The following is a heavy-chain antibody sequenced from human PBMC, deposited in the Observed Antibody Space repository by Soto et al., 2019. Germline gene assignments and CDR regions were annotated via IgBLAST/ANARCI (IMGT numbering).Heavy chain of an antibody. CDR3: AKGGSAYCSGGSCYHPFDY. CDR2: ISGSGGNT. J-gene: IGHJ4*02. Sequence: EVRLLESGGGLVQPGGSLRLSCAASGFTFSNYAMTWVRQAPGKGLEWVSTISGSGGNTWYADSVKGRFTISRDNSKNTLYLQMNSLRAEDTAVYYCAKGGSAYCSGGSCYHPFDYWGQGTLATVSS. V-gene: IGHV3-23*01. D-gene: IGHD2-15*01. CDR1: GFTFSNYA.